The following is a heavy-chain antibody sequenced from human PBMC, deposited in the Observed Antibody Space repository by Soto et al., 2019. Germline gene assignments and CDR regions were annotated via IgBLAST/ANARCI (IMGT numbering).Heavy chain of an antibody. Sequence: QVQLVESGGGVVQPGRSLRLSCAASGFTFSSYAMHWVRQAPGKGLEWVAVISYDGSNKYYADSAKGRFTISRDNSKNTLYLHMNCLRAEDTAVYYCARDRGAVAGHYCYYGMDVWGQGTTVTVSS. D-gene: IGHD6-19*01. V-gene: IGHV3-30-3*01. CDR1: GFTFSSYA. CDR2: ISYDGSNK. CDR3: ARDRGAVAGHYCYYGMDV. J-gene: IGHJ6*02.